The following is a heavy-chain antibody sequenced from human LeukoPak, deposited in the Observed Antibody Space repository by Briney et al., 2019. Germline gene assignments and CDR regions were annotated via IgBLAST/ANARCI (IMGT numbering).Heavy chain of an antibody. CDR3: ARAFWSGYFREYYFDY. CDR1: GGTFSSYA. V-gene: IGHV1-69*05. Sequence: SVKVSCTASGGTFSSYAISWVRQAPGQGLEWMGGIIPIFGTANYAQKFQGRVTITTDESTSTAYMELSSLRSEDTAVYYCARAFWSGYFREYYFDYWGQGTLVTVSS. D-gene: IGHD3-3*01. J-gene: IGHJ4*02. CDR2: IIPIFGTA.